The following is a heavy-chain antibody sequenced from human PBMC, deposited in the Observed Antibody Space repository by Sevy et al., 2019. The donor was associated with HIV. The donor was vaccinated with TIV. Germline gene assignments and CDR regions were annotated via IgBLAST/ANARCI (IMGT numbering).Heavy chain of an antibody. CDR3: ARDGGNSVKWYPLY. CDR2: ISYEGTET. D-gene: IGHD2-2*01. J-gene: IGHJ4*01. Sequence: GGSLRLSCAASGFAFSTHAMHWVRQAPGKGLEWVAVISYEGTETFYAASVEGRFTISRDNSKNMLSLQINSLRPEDTAAYYCARDGGNSVKWYPLYWGHGTLVTVSS. V-gene: IGHV3-30-3*01. CDR1: GFAFSTHA.